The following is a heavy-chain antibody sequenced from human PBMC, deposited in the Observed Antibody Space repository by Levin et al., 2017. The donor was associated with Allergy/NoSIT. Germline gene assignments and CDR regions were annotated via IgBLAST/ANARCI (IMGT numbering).Heavy chain of an antibody. D-gene: IGHD2-2*01. Sequence: QPGESLKISCAASGFTFSRYYMHWVRQASGKGLVWVSRITLDVTDTYYADSVKGRFTISRDNAENTLFLQMNSLRAEDTAIYYCARGGCSSTSCLDYWGQGILVTVSS. V-gene: IGHV3-74*01. CDR2: ITLDVTDT. CDR1: GFTFSRYY. J-gene: IGHJ4*02. CDR3: ARGGCSSTSCLDY.